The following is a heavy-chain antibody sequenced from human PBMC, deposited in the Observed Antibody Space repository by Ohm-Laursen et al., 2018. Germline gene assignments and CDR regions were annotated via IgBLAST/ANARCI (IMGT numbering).Heavy chain of an antibody. V-gene: IGHV3-21*01. CDR1: GFTFSTSS. D-gene: IGHD5-18*01. CDR3: ARDEEYRDFYYYGMDV. J-gene: IGHJ6*02. CDR2: ISSGTTYI. Sequence: SLRLSCAASGFTFSTSSMNWVRQAPGKGLEWVSSISSGTTYIYYADSVKGRFTISRDNAKNSIYLQMSSLRAEDTAVYYCARDEEYRDFYYYGMDVWGQGTTVIVSS.